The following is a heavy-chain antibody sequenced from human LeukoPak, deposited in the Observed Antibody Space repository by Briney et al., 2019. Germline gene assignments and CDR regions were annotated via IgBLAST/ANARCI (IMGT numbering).Heavy chain of an antibody. Sequence: PGGSLRLSCSASGFTFSSCAMSWVRQAPGKGLEWVSGITDSGSNTFYADSVKGRFTISRDNYRNKLVLQMSSVRAEDTAVYYCAKDVVRSRWLDFDYWGQGTPVTVSS. J-gene: IGHJ4*02. CDR3: AKDVVRSRWLDFDY. CDR2: ITDSGSNT. V-gene: IGHV3-23*01. CDR1: GFTFSSCA. D-gene: IGHD2-21*01.